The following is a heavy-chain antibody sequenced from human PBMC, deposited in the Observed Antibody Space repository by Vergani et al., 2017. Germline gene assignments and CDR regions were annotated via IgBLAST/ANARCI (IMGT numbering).Heavy chain of an antibody. CDR2: ISNSGNTI. CDR3: ARDHSDYSNYPETFDV. Sequence: QVQLVESGGGLVKPGGSLRLSCAASGFSFSDHYMTWIRQAPGKGLEWVSYISNSGNTIEYADSVKGRFSISRDNAKSSLFLQMDSLRAEDTAVYYCARDHSDYSNYPETFDVWGQGSMVTVSS. J-gene: IGHJ3*01. V-gene: IGHV3-11*01. CDR1: GFSFSDHY. D-gene: IGHD4-11*01.